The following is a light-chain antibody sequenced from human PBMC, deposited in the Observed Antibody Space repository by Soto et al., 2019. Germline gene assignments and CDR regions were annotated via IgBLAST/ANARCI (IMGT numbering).Light chain of an antibody. CDR2: DVS. CDR3: SSYTSSSTPGVV. CDR1: SSDVGGYNY. Sequence: QSVLTQPASVSGSPGQSITISCTGTSSDVGGYNYVSWYQQHPGKAPKLMIYDVSNRPSGVSNRFSGSKSGNTASLTISGLQAEDEADYYCSSYTSSSTPGVVFGGGTRSPS. V-gene: IGLV2-14*01. J-gene: IGLJ2*01.